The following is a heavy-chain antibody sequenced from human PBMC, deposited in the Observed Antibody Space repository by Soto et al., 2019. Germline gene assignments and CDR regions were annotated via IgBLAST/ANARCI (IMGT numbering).Heavy chain of an antibody. V-gene: IGHV4-31*03. J-gene: IGHJ4*02. D-gene: IGHD3-22*01. CDR2: IYYSGST. CDR1: GVSISSGGYY. Sequence: SETLSLTCTVSGVSISSGGYYWTWIRQHPQKGLEWIGHIYYSGSTYYNPSLKSRVTISVDTSKNQFSLKLSSVTAADTAVYYYAREYYYDSSGFDYWGQGTPVTVSS. CDR3: AREYYYDSSGFDY.